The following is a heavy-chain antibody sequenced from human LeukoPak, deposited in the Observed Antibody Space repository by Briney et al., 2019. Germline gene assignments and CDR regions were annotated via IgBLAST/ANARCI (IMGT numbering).Heavy chain of an antibody. Sequence: QPGGSLRLSCAASGFTFSSYWMHWVRQAPGRGLVWVSRTNSDGSSTSYADSVKGRFTISRDNAKNTLYLQMNSLRAEDTAVYYCAGATLQAVAGPVAWGQGTLVTVSS. V-gene: IGHV3-74*01. CDR2: TNSDGSST. CDR1: GFTFSSYW. J-gene: IGHJ5*02. D-gene: IGHD6-19*01. CDR3: AGATLQAVAGPVA.